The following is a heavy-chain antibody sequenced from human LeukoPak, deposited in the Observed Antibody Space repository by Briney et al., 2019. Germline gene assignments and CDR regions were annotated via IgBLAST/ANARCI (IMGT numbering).Heavy chain of an antibody. CDR2: INWNGGST. D-gene: IGHD4-11*01. V-gene: IGHV3-20*04. J-gene: IGHJ4*02. CDR3: ARVRTTVWDVDY. Sequence: TGGSLRLSCAASGFTFDDYGMSWVRQAPGKGLEWVSGINWNGGSTGYADSVKGRFTISRDNAKNSLYLQMNSLRAEDTALYYCARVRTTVWDVDYWGQGTLVTVSS. CDR1: GFTFDDYG.